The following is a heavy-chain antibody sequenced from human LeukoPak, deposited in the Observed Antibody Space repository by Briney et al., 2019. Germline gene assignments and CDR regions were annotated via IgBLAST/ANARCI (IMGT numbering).Heavy chain of an antibody. D-gene: IGHD4-17*01. CDR2: INPNSCGT. CDR1: EYTFTGYF. V-gene: IGHV1-2*02. CDR3: ATGDDYFDY. J-gene: IGHJ4*02. Sequence: ASVKVACKASEYTFTGYFMHWVRQATGQGLVWIGWINPNSCGTNYAQKFHGRVTMTRDTSISTVYMDLSSPRSDDTAVYYCATGDDYFDYWGQGTLVTVSS.